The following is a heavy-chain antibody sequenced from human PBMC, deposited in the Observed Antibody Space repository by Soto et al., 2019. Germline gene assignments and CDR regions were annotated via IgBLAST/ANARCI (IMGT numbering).Heavy chain of an antibody. CDR3: AKRGGELEWFPPLNWFDH. Sequence: GGSLRLSCAASGFTFSSYAMSWVRQAPGKGLEWVSAISGSGGSTYYADSVKGRFTISRDNSKNTLYLQMNSLRAEDTAVYYCAKRGGELEWFPPLNWFDHWGQGTLVTVSS. D-gene: IGHD3-3*01. CDR1: GFTFSSYA. V-gene: IGHV3-23*01. CDR2: ISGSGGST. J-gene: IGHJ5*02.